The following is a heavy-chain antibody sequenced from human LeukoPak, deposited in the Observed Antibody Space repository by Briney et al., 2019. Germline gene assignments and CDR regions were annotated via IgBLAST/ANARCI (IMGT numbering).Heavy chain of an antibody. CDR1: GFTFSSFT. Sequence: PGGSLRLSCTASGFTFSSFTMSWVRQAPGKGLEWVSAISGDGGSTYYADSVKGRFTFSRDNSKNTLYLEMASLRAEDTAVCYCAKGSAVSRPYYFDYWGQGTLVTVSS. V-gene: IGHV3-23*01. CDR3: AKGSAVSRPYYFDY. D-gene: IGHD6-13*01. CDR2: ISGDGGST. J-gene: IGHJ4*02.